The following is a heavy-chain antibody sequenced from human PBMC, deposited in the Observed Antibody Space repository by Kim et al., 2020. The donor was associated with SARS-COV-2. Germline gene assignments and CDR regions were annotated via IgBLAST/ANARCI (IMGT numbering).Heavy chain of an antibody. V-gene: IGHV1-69*13. CDR3: ASPPQSYYGSGSSPVGDAFDI. J-gene: IGHJ3*02. D-gene: IGHD3-10*01. Sequence: SVKVSCKASGGTFSSYAISWVRQAPGQGLEWMGGIIPIFGTANYAQKFQGRVTITADESTSTAYMELSSLRSEDTAVYYCASPPQSYYGSGSSPVGDAFDIWGQGTMVTVSS. CDR2: IIPIFGTA. CDR1: GGTFSSYA.